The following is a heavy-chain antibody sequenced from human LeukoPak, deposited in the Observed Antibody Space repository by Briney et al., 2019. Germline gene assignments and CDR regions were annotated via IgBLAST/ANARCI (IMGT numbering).Heavy chain of an antibody. V-gene: IGHV4-59*01. CDR1: GGSIGSYY. CDR3: ASRKLGNDY. D-gene: IGHD7-27*01. Sequence: SETLSLTRTVSGGSIGSYYWSWIRQPPGKGLEWIGYIFYSGTTSYNPSLKSRVTISADTSQNQFSLKLSSVTAADTAVYYCASRKLGNDYWGQGTLVTVSS. J-gene: IGHJ4*02. CDR2: IFYSGTT.